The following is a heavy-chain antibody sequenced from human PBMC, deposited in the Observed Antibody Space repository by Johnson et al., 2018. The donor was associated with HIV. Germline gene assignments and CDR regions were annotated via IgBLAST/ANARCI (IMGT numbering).Heavy chain of an antibody. Sequence: QVQLVESGGGVVQPGRSLRLSCAASGFTFSSYGMHWVRQAPGKGLEWVAVISYDGSNKYYADSVKGRFTISRDNSKNTLYLQMNSLRAEDTAVYYCAKARGIVGATGAFDIWGQGTMVTVSS. CDR3: AKARGIVGATGAFDI. CDR1: GFTFSSYG. CDR2: ISYDGSNK. J-gene: IGHJ3*02. V-gene: IGHV3-30*18. D-gene: IGHD1-26*01.